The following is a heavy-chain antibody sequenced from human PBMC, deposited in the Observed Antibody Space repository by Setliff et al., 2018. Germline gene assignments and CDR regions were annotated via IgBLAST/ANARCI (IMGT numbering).Heavy chain of an antibody. J-gene: IGHJ3*01. CDR2: IYYSGST. CDR3: ARIGGSTTVNLLSLFQTPPDAFDF. CDR1: GGSISSSSYY. Sequence: SETLSLTCTVSGGSISSSSYYWGWIRQPPGKGLEWIGSIYYSGSTYYNPSLKSRVTISVDTSKNQFSLKLNSVTAADTAVYHCARIGGSTTVNLLSLFQTPPDAFDFWGQGTMVTVSS. D-gene: IGHD4-17*01. V-gene: IGHV4-39*07.